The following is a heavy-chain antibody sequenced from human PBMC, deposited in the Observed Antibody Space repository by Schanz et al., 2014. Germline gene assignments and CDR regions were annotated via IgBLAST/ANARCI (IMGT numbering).Heavy chain of an antibody. CDR3: ARARSWPDY. CDR1: GGSISSGGSS. CDR2: IYDGGST. J-gene: IGHJ4*02. D-gene: IGHD6-13*01. V-gene: IGHV4-30-4*07. Sequence: QVQLQESGPGLVKPSGTLSLTCGVSGGSISSGGSSWNWIRLPPGKGLEWIGYIYDGGSTYYNPSLKSRVTISVDTSKNQFSLRLSSVTAADTAVYYCARARSWPDYWGQGTLXTVSS.